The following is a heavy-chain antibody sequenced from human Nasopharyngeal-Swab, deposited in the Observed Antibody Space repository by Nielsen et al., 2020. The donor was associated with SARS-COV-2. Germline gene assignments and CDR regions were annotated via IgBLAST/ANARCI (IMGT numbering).Heavy chain of an antibody. J-gene: IGHJ3*02. CDR1: GFTFSSYW. D-gene: IGHD2-21*02. CDR2: VKQDGSAI. Sequence: GESLKISCAASGFTFSSYWMNWVRLTPMKRLEWVATVKQDGSAIYHVDSVKGRFTISRDDAKNSVYLQMNSLRAEDTAVYYCARESVVTGMDDATDIWGQGTMVTVSS. V-gene: IGHV3-7*04. CDR3: ARESVVTGMDDATDI.